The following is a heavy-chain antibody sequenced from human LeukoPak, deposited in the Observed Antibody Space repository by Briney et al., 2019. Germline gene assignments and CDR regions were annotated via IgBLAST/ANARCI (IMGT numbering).Heavy chain of an antibody. CDR1: GFTFSTFW. CDR3: ARDVDGDLDY. Sequence: PGGSLTLSCVGSGFTFSTFWMAWVRQAPGKGLEWVANMKHDRSAKHYVDSVEGRFTISRDNAKNSLYLHMNSLRAEDTAVYYCARDVDGDLDYWGQGTLVTVSS. D-gene: IGHD5-12*01. V-gene: IGHV3-7*01. J-gene: IGHJ4*02. CDR2: MKHDRSAK.